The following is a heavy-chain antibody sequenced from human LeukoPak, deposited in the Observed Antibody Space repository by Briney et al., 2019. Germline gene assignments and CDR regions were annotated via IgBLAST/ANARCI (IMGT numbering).Heavy chain of an antibody. CDR1: GFTFSSYE. CDR2: ISSSGTVI. J-gene: IGHJ6*03. D-gene: IGHD3-10*01. CDR3: ARIYYYGSGSYYESMDV. V-gene: IGHV3-48*03. Sequence: AGGSLRLSCAASGFTFSSYEMNWVRQAPGKGLEWVSYISSSGTVIYYADSVKGRFTISRDNAKNSLCLQMNSLRAEDTAVYYCARIYYYGSGSYYESMDVWGKGTTVTVSS.